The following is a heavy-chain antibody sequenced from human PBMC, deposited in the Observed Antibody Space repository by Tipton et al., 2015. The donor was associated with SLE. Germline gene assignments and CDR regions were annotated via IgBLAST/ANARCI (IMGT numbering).Heavy chain of an antibody. CDR1: GHSISSGFY. V-gene: IGHV4-38-2*02. D-gene: IGHD3-9*01. J-gene: IGHJ4*02. Sequence: TLSLTCSVSGHSISSGFYWGWIRQSPGKGLEWIGNFYHRGTTYYNPSLKSRVTISADTSKNHLSLKLTSVTAADTAVYYCVRDKRYFDSPVKYWGQGILVTVSS. CDR3: VRDKRYFDSPVKY. CDR2: FYHRGTT.